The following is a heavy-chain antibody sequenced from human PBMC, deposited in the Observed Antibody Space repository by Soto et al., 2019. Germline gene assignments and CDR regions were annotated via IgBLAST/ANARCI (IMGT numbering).Heavy chain of an antibody. CDR3: ARDLSGYEDIVVVPEEVGDY. V-gene: IGHV3-11*01. Sequence: QVQLVESGGGLVKPGGSLRLSCAASGFTFSDYYMSWIRQAPGKGLEWVSYISSSGSTIYYADSVKGRFTISRDNAKNSLYLQMNSLRAEDTAVYYCARDLSGYEDIVVVPEEVGDYWGQGTLVTVSS. CDR1: GFTFSDYY. J-gene: IGHJ4*02. D-gene: IGHD2-2*01. CDR2: ISSSGSTI.